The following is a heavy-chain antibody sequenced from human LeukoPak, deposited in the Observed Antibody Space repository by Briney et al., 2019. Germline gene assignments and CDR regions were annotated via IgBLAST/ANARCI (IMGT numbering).Heavy chain of an antibody. V-gene: IGHV3-7*01. CDR2: IKQDGSEK. CDR3: ARLYYYDSSGYSGDAFDI. D-gene: IGHD3-22*01. Sequence: GGSLRLSCAASGFTFSSYWMSWVRQAPGKGLEWVANIKQDGSEKYYVDSVKGRFTISRDNAKNSLYLQMNSLRAEDTAVYYCARLYYYDSSGYSGDAFDIWGQGTMVTVSS. J-gene: IGHJ3*02. CDR1: GFTFSSYW.